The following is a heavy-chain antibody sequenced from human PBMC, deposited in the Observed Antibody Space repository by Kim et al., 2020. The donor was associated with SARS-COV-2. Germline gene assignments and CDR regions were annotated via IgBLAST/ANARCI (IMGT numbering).Heavy chain of an antibody. V-gene: IGHV3-30*07. Sequence: DSVKGRFTISRENYKTTLYLQMSRLRAEDTAVYYCAREYSGSYQGGAFDIWGQGTMVTVSS. CDR3: AREYSGSYQGGAFDI. J-gene: IGHJ3*02. D-gene: IGHD1-26*01.